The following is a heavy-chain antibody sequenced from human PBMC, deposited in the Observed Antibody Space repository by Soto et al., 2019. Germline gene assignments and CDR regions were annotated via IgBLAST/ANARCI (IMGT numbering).Heavy chain of an antibody. D-gene: IGHD4-17*01. CDR1: GFSLSTTTVA. CDR3: ARLSTVTNWFDP. V-gene: IGHV2-5*02. CDR2: IYWDDDK. J-gene: IGHJ5*02. Sequence: QITLKESGPTLVKPTQTLTLTCTFSGFSLSTTTVAVGWIRQPPGKALEWLALIYWDDDKRYSPSLRSRLTITKDTSKNQVVLTLTNMDPVDTGTYFCARLSTVTNWFDPCGQGTLVTVSS.